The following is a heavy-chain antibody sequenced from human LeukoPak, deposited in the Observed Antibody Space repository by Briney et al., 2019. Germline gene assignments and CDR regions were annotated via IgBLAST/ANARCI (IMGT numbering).Heavy chain of an antibody. CDR2: IWYDGSKQ. J-gene: IGHJ5*02. CDR3: ARLIGWSRFDP. D-gene: IGHD6-19*01. V-gene: IGHV3-33*01. CDR1: GFTFSSYG. Sequence: GGSLRLSCAASGFTFSSYGMHWVRQAPGKGLEWVALIWYDGSKQYYADSVKGRFTISRDNSKNTLHLQMNSLRAEDTAVFNCARLIGWSRFDPWGQGALVTVSS.